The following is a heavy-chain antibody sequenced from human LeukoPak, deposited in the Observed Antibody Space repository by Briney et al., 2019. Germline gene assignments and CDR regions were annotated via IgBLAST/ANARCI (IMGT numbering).Heavy chain of an antibody. D-gene: IGHD4-17*01. V-gene: IGHV5-51*01. CDR1: GYSFTDYW. J-gene: IGHJ4*02. CDR2: IYPGDSDN. CDR3: ARHPDYEPFDY. Sequence: GESLKISCKGSGYSFTDYWIGWVRQMPGKGLEWMGIIYPGDSDNRYSPSFQGQVTISADKSITTAYLQWSSLKASDTAMYYCARHPDYEPFDYWGQGTLVTVSS.